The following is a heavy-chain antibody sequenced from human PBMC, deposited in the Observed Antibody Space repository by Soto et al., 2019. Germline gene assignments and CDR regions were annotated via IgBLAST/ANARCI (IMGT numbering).Heavy chain of an antibody. V-gene: IGHV3-64*04. CDR1: GFRFGGDA. CDR2: LSSNGRTT. J-gene: IGHJ6*02. D-gene: IGHD1-26*01. Sequence: GGSLRLSCSASGFRFGGDAVHWVRQAPGKGLKNLSGLSSNGRTTYYTDSVKGRFTISRDNSKNTLYLQMNSLGAEDTAVYYCAKDRLPGWEVADVWGQGTTVTVPS. CDR3: AKDRLPGWEVADV.